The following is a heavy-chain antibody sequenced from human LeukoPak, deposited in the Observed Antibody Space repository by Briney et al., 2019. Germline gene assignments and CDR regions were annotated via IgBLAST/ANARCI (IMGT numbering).Heavy chain of an antibody. Sequence: VASVKVSCKASGGTFSSYAISWVRQAPGQGLEWMGGIIPIFGTANYAQKFQGRVTITADESTSTAYMELSSLRSEDTAVYYCARGYYDYVWGSYRFDYFDYWGQGTLVTVSS. V-gene: IGHV1-69*13. J-gene: IGHJ4*02. CDR2: IIPIFGTA. CDR1: GGTFSSYA. D-gene: IGHD3-16*02. CDR3: ARGYYDYVWGSYRFDYFDY.